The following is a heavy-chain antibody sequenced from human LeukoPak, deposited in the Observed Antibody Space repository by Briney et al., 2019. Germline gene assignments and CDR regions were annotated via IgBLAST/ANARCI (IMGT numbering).Heavy chain of an antibody. CDR3: ARVWAAWFDP. V-gene: IGHV3-21*01. D-gene: IGHD3-16*01. CDR2: ISSSSYI. Sequence: GGSLRLSCAASGFTFSSYNMNWVRQAPGKGLEWVSSISSSSYIYYADSVKGRFTISRDNAKNSLYLQMNSLRAEDTAVYYCARVWAAWFDPWGQGTLVTVSS. CDR1: GFTFSSYN. J-gene: IGHJ5*02.